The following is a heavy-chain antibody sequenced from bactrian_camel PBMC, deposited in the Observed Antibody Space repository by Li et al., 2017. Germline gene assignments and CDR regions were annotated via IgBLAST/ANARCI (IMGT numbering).Heavy chain of an antibody. D-gene: IGHD2*01. Sequence: HVQLVESGGGSVQAGGSLRLSCVGTRDFDDTYCMGWFRQGAGKERERFATLNTGGLDIYYADSVKGRFTISRDNTKNTVVLQMNSLKSEDTALYYCARGGSWWKYWGQGTQVTVS. CDR2: LNTGGLDI. CDR3: ARGGSWWKY. J-gene: IGHJ4*01. V-gene: IGHV3S54*01. CDR1: RDFDDTYC.